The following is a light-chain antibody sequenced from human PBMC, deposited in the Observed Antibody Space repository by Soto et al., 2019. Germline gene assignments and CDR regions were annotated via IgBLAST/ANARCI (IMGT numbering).Light chain of an antibody. V-gene: IGKV3-20*01. Sequence: IVLTQSPATLSLFPGERATLSCRASPIVSGKYLAWYHQRPGQAPRVLIHSASSRATGIPDRFTGSGSGTDFTLTITRLEPEDFGVYYCQQYSSLPRTFGQGTKVDIK. CDR2: SAS. CDR3: QQYSSLPRT. J-gene: IGKJ1*01. CDR1: PIVSGKY.